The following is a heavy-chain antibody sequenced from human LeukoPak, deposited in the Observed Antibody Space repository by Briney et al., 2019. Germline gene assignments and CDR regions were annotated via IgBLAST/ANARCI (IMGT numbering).Heavy chain of an antibody. D-gene: IGHD2-15*01. Sequence: SVKVSCKASGGTFSSYAISWVRQAPGQGLEWMGRITPIFGTANYAQKFQGRVTITTDESTSTAYMELSSLRSEDTAVYYCARDPHHCSGGSCYGYWGQGTLVTVSS. V-gene: IGHV1-69*05. CDR1: GGTFSSYA. CDR2: ITPIFGTA. J-gene: IGHJ4*02. CDR3: ARDPHHCSGGSCYGY.